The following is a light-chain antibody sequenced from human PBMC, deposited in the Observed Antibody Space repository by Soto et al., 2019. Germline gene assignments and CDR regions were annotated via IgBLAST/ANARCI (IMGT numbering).Light chain of an antibody. CDR3: QAYDSSLRDMV. V-gene: IGLV1-40*01. Sequence: QSVLTQPPSVSGAPGQTVTISCTGSTSNIGAGFDVHWYQQLPGTAPKVLIYDNNYRPSGVPGRFSGSVSGTSASLAINGLQAEDEGDYYCQAYDSSLRDMVLGGGTKLTVL. J-gene: IGLJ2*01. CDR2: DNN. CDR1: TSNIGAGFD.